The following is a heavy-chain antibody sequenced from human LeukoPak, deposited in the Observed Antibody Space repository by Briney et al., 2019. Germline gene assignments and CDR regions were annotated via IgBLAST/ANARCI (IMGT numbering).Heavy chain of an antibody. J-gene: IGHJ4*02. CDR3: ARDTTMIVVERFDY. Sequence: GGSLRLSCAASGFTFSDYYMSWIRQAPGKGLEWVSYISSSGSTIYYADSVKGRFTISRDNAKNSLYLQMNSLRAEDTAVYYCARDTTMIVVERFDYWGQGTLVTVSS. D-gene: IGHD3-22*01. V-gene: IGHV3-11*04. CDR1: GFTFSDYY. CDR2: ISSSGSTI.